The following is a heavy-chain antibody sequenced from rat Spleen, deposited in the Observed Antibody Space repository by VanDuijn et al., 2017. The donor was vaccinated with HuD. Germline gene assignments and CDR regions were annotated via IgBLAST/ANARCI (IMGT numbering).Heavy chain of an antibody. CDR3: ATRGNNPFAY. CDR2: ILRTGENT. Sequence: EVQLVESGGGLVQPGGSLKLSCIASGFIFKNYWLTWIRQAPGKGLEWVASILRTGENTYYSDSVKGRFTISRDNAKSTLYLQMDSLRSEDTATYYCATRGNNPFAYWGQGTLVTVSS. D-gene: IGHD1-10*01. V-gene: IGHV5-31*01. CDR1: GFIFKNYW. J-gene: IGHJ3*01.